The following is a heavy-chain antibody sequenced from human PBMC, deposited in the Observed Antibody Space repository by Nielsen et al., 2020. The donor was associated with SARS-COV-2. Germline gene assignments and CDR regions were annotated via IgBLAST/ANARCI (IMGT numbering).Heavy chain of an antibody. CDR2: IYPGDSDT. D-gene: IGHD2-2*01. V-gene: IGHV5-51*01. CDR3: ARQQSTSISYYGMDV. J-gene: IGHJ6*02. Sequence: KVSCKGSGYSFTSYWIGWVRQMPGKGLEWMGIIYPGDSDTSYSPSFQGQVTISADKSISTAYLQWSSLKASDTAMYYCARQQSTSISYYGMDVWGQGTTVTVSS. CDR1: GYSFTSYW.